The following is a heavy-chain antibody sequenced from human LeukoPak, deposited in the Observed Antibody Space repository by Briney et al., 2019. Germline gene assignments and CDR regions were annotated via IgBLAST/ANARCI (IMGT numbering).Heavy chain of an antibody. Sequence: AGGSLRLSCAASGFTFSSYAIHWVRQAPGKGLEWVAVISYDGSNKYYADSVKGRFTISRYNPKNTLYLQMNSLRAEDTAVYYCAREGFSRGYYYYYYMDVWGKGTTVTVSS. J-gene: IGHJ6*03. CDR3: AREGFSRGYYYYYYMDV. D-gene: IGHD6-13*01. CDR1: GFTFSSYA. CDR2: ISYDGSNK. V-gene: IGHV3-30*04.